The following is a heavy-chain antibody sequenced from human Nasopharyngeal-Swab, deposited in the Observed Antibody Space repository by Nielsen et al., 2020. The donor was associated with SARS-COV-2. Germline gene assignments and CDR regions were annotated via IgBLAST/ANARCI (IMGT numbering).Heavy chain of an antibody. CDR2: IYSGGST. D-gene: IGHD2/OR15-2a*01. CDR3: ARDSNGMDV. Sequence: VRQMPGKGLEWVSVIYSGGSTYYADSVKGRFTISRDNAKNSLYLQMNSLRAEDTAVYYCARDSNGMDVWGQGTTVTVSS. J-gene: IGHJ6*02. V-gene: IGHV3-53*01.